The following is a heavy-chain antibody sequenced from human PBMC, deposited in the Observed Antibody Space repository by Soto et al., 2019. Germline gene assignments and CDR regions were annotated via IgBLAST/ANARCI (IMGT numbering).Heavy chain of an antibody. Sequence: WETLSLTCDVSGGSISENHWSWIRQAPGKGLEWVGYVHFSGSTTYNPSLAPRLNISFDMSKSQVYLQLTSVTAADTAVYYCARFGAAAAHDDNWGRGVLVTVSS. CDR2: VHFSGST. CDR1: GGSISENH. CDR3: ARFGAAAAHDDN. D-gene: IGHD6-13*01. J-gene: IGHJ4*01. V-gene: IGHV4-59*01.